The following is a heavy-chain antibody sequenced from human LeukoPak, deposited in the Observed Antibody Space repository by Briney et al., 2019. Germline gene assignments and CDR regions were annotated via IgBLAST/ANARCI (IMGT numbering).Heavy chain of an antibody. CDR1: GFTFSNYA. Sequence: PGGSLRLSCAASGFTFSNYAMSWVRQAPGKGLEWVSAISGTGDSTSYADSVKGRFTISRDHSKNTLYLQMNSLRADETAVYYCAKDYQYDYASGSYYHYWGQGTLVTVSS. D-gene: IGHD3-10*01. J-gene: IGHJ4*02. V-gene: IGHV3-23*01. CDR3: AKDYQYDYASGSYYHY. CDR2: ISGTGDST.